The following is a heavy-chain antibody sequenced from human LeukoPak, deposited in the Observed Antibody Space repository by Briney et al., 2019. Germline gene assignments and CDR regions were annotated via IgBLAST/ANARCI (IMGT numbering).Heavy chain of an antibody. CDR1: GFNVISNY. J-gene: IGHJ4*02. Sequence: GGSLRLSCAASGFNVISNYMTWVRQAPGKGLEWVSVIYSGGGTYHADSVRGRFTISRDTSKNTLYLQMNSLRAEDTAVYYCVREGYSNSFGYWGQGTLVTVSS. CDR2: IYSGGGT. D-gene: IGHD1-26*01. V-gene: IGHV3-53*01. CDR3: VREGYSNSFGY.